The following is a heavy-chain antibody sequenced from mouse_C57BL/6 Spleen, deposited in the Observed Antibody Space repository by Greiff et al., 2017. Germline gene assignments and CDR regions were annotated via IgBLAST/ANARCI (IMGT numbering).Heavy chain of an antibody. CDR3: ARDSSYVYFDY. Sequence: QVQLKESGPELVKPGASVKISCKASGYAFSSSWMNWVKQRPGKGLEWIGRIYPGDGDTNYNGKFKGKATLTADKSSSTAYMQLSSLTSEDSAVYFCARDSSYVYFDYWGQGTTLTVSS. CDR1: GYAFSSSW. D-gene: IGHD1-1*01. J-gene: IGHJ2*01. CDR2: IYPGDGDT. V-gene: IGHV1-82*01.